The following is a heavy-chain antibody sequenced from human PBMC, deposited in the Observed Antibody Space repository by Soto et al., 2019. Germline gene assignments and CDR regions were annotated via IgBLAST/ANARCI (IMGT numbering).Heavy chain of an antibody. D-gene: IGHD3-3*01. CDR3: SRDGDYYGLDG. J-gene: IGHJ6*02. V-gene: IGHV3-49*04. CDR1: GFTSGDYG. CDR2: TTSPAYGGTT. Sequence: EVQVVESGGDLVQPGRSLRLSCSFSGFTSGDYGLSWVRQAPGKGLEWVGFTTSPAYGGTTEFAPSVKGRFIISRDESKSVAYLQMNSLQTEDTATYYCSRDGDYYGLDGWGRGTTGTVSS.